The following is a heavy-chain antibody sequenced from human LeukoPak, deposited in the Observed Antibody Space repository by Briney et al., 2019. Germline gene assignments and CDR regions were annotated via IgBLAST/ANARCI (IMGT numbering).Heavy chain of an antibody. D-gene: IGHD6-6*01. V-gene: IGHV3-7*01. CDR3: ARASSIAADFDY. CDR1: GFTFSSHW. CDR2: IKQDGSEK. Sequence: GGSLRLSCAASGFTFSSHWMSWVRQAPGKGLERVANIKQDGSEKYYVDSVKGRFTISRDNAKNSLYLQMNSLRAEDTAVYYCARASSIAADFDYWGQGTLVTVSS. J-gene: IGHJ4*02.